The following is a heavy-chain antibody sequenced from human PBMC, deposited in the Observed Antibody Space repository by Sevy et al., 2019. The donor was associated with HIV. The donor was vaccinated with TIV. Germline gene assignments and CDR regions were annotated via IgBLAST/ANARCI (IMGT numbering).Heavy chain of an antibody. Sequence: GGSLRLSCAASGFTFSTSTMNWVRQAPGKGLEWVSLMTSSGSYILYADSVKGRFTISRDNAKNSVFLQMNSLRVEDTAGSYCVRDGWNYWGQGTLVTVSS. CDR2: MTSSGSYI. D-gene: IGHD2-15*01. CDR3: VRDGWNY. J-gene: IGHJ4*02. CDR1: GFTFSTST. V-gene: IGHV3-21*01.